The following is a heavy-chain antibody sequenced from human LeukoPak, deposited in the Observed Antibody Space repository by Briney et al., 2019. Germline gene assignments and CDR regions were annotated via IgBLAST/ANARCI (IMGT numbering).Heavy chain of an antibody. CDR2: INHSGST. J-gene: IGHJ4*02. CDR3: ARQRTVVTPEFFDF. V-gene: IGHV4-34*01. D-gene: IGHD4-23*01. CDR1: GGSFSGYY. Sequence: SETLSLTCAVYGGSFSGYYWSWIRQPPGKGLEWIGEINHSGSTNYNPSLESRITMSVDTSKNQFSLNLNSVTAADTAMYYCARQRTVVTPEFFDFWGQGTLVIVSS.